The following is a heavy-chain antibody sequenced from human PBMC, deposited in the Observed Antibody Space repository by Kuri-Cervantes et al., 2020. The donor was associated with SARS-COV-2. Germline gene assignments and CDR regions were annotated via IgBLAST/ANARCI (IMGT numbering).Heavy chain of an antibody. D-gene: IGHD3-3*01. CDR1: GFTFSSYS. J-gene: IGHJ6*03. CDR3: ARDPLDFWSAHYYYYMDV. V-gene: IGHV3-21*01. CDR2: ISNRGNYI. Sequence: GESLKISCAASGFTFSSYSMHWVRQAPGKGLEWVSFISNRGNYIYYADSMKGRFTISRDNAKNTLYLQMNSLRAEDTAVYYCARDPLDFWSAHYYYYMDVWGKGTTVTVSS.